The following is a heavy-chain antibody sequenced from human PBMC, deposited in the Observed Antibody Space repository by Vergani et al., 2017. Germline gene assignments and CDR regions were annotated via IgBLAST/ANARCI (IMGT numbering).Heavy chain of an antibody. Sequence: QVQLVESGGGVVQPGRSLRLSCAASGFTFSSYGMHWVRQAPGKGLEWVAVISYDGSNKYYADSVKGRFTISRDNSKNTLYLQMNSLRAEDTAVYYCAKDKGDGRFGESYGMDVWGQGTTVTVSS. D-gene: IGHD3-10*01. V-gene: IGHV3-30*18. CDR2: ISYDGSNK. CDR1: GFTFSSYG. J-gene: IGHJ6*02. CDR3: AKDKGDGRFGESYGMDV.